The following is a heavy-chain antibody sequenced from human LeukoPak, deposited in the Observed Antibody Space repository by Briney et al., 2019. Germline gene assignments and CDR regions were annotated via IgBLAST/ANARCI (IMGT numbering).Heavy chain of an antibody. J-gene: IGHJ3*02. D-gene: IGHD3-22*01. Sequence: SETLSLTCTVSGGSISSYYWSWIRQPAGEGLEWIGRIYTSGSTNYNPSLKSRVTMSVDTPKNQFSLKLSSVTAADTAVYYCARDRGITMIVPGAFDIWGQGTMVTVSS. CDR3: ARDRGITMIVPGAFDI. CDR2: IYTSGST. V-gene: IGHV4-4*07. CDR1: GGSISSYY.